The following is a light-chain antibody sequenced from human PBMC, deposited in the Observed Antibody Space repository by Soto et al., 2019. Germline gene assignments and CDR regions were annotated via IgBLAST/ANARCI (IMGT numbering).Light chain of an antibody. Sequence: QSALTQPASVSGAPGQSITISFTGTSSDLAIYNYVSWYQQQPGKAPKLMIYQVTNRPSGVSNRVSGSSSGNTASLTISGLQAEYEADDYCSSYTDSSNYVLGNGTKVTVL. CDR2: QVT. CDR1: SSDLAIYNY. V-gene: IGLV2-14*01. J-gene: IGLJ1*01. CDR3: SSYTDSSNYV.